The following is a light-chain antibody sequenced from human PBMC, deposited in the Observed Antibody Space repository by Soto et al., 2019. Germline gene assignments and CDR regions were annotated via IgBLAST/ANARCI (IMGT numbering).Light chain of an antibody. V-gene: IGKV1-5*03. CDR1: QSIYDW. CDR2: KAS. J-gene: IGKJ1*01. Sequence: DIQMTQSPSTLSASVGDRVTITCRASQSIYDWLAWYQQKPGKAPKLLIYKASNLESGVPSRFSGSASGTEFTLTISSLQPDDFATYYCQQYNTYSTFGQGTKVEIK. CDR3: QQYNTYST.